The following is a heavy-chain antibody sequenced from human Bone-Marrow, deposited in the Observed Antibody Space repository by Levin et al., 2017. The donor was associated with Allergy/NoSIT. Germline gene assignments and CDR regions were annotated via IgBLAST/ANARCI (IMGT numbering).Heavy chain of an antibody. V-gene: IGHV3-48*01. CDR3: ARDSALVLRFLEWIDAFDI. Sequence: PSETLSLTCAASGFTFSSYSMNWVRQAPGKGLEWVSYISSSSSTIYYADSVKGRFTISRDNAKNSLYLQMNSLRAEDTAVYYCARDSALVLRFLEWIDAFDIWGQGTMVTVSS. CDR1: GFTFSSYS. CDR2: ISSSSSTI. D-gene: IGHD3-3*01. J-gene: IGHJ3*02.